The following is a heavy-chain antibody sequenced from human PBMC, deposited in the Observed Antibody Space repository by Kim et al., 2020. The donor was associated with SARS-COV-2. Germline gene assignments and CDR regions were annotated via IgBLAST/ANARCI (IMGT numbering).Heavy chain of an antibody. Sequence: GGSLRLSCEVFGFTFSDYHIDWVRQAPGEGLEWVGRSRNKRHSHGEAYAASVRGRFSISRDDSTNSLHLQMNGLKSEDTAVYYCARNGFYHETGDSLDALDIWGQGTTVTVSS. CDR2: SRNKRHSHGE. J-gene: IGHJ3*02. D-gene: IGHD3-9*01. CDR3: ARNGFYHETGDSLDALDI. CDR1: GFTFSDYH. V-gene: IGHV3-72*01.